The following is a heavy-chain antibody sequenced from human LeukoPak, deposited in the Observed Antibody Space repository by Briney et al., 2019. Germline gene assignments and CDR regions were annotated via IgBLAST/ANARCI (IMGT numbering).Heavy chain of an antibody. Sequence: SGGSLRLSCAASGFSFSSYGMHWVRQAPGKGLEWVAVIWYDGSKKYYADSVKGRFIISRDNSRNTLYLQMNSLRAEDTAVYYCAKRAAAGRLWGQGTLVTVSS. CDR2: IWYDGSKK. CDR1: GFSFSSYG. J-gene: IGHJ4*02. D-gene: IGHD6-13*01. CDR3: AKRAAAGRL. V-gene: IGHV3-33*06.